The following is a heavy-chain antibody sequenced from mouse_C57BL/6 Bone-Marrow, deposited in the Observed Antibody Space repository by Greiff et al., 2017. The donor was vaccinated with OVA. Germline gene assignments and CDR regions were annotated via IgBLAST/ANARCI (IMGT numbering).Heavy chain of an antibody. Sequence: EVQLQESGGGLVQPGGSLKLSCAASGFTFSDYYMYWVRQTPEKRLEWVAYISNGGGSTYYPDTVKGRFTISRDNAKNTLYLQMSRLKSEDTAMYYCARHGYYGSSYKAMDYWGQGTSVTVSS. J-gene: IGHJ4*01. CDR2: ISNGGGST. CDR3: ARHGYYGSSYKAMDY. D-gene: IGHD1-1*01. V-gene: IGHV5-12*01. CDR1: GFTFSDYY.